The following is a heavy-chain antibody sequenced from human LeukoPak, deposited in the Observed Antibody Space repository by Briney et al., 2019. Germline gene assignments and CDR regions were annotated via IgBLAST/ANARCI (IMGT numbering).Heavy chain of an antibody. CDR3: VRTTMVRGVILDFDY. Sequence: PSQTLSLTCTVSGGSISSGDYYWSWIRQPPGKGLEWIGYIYYSGSTNYNPSLKSRVTISVDRSKNQFSLKLSSVTAADTAVYYCVRTTMVRGVILDFDYWGQGTLVTVSS. V-gene: IGHV4-61*08. CDR2: IYYSGST. D-gene: IGHD3-10*01. CDR1: GGSISSGDYY. J-gene: IGHJ4*02.